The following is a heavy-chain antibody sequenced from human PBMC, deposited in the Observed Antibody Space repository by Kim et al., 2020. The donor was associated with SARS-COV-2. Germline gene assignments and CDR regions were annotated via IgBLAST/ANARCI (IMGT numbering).Heavy chain of an antibody. Sequence: GESLKISCKGSGYSFTSYWISWVRQMPGKGLEWMGRIDPSDSYTNYSPSFQGHVTISADKSISTAYLQWCSLKASDTAMYYCARDPLEWLLYGRKPYYYGMDVWGQGTTVTVSS. CDR1: GYSFTSYW. CDR2: IDPSDSYT. V-gene: IGHV5-10-1*01. J-gene: IGHJ6*02. CDR3: ARDPLEWLLYGRKPYYYGMDV. D-gene: IGHD3-3*01.